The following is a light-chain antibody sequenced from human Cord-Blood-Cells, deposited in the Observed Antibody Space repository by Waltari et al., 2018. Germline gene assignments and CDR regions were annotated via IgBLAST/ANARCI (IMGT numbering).Light chain of an antibody. Sequence: QSALTQPASVSGSPGQSITISCTGTSSDVGSYNLVSWYQQHPGKAPKLMIYEGSKRPSGVSNRFSGSKYGNTASLTISGLQAEDEADYYCCSYAGSSTFWVFGGGTKLTVL. CDR3: CSYAGSSTFWV. CDR1: SSDVGSYNL. J-gene: IGLJ3*02. CDR2: EGS. V-gene: IGLV2-23*03.